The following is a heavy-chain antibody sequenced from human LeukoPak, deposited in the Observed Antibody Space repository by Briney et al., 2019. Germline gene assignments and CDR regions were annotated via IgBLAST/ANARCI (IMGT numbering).Heavy chain of an antibody. J-gene: IGHJ4*02. CDR3: ARDSISGGYVD. CDR2: IKQDGSEK. D-gene: IGHD2-15*01. Sequence: PGGSLRLSCAASGFPFSSYWMCWVRQAPGKGLEWVANIKQDGSEKYYVDSVKGRFTISRDNAKNSLYLQMNSLRAEDTAVYYCARDSISGGYVDWGQGTLVTVSS. CDR1: GFPFSSYW. V-gene: IGHV3-7*01.